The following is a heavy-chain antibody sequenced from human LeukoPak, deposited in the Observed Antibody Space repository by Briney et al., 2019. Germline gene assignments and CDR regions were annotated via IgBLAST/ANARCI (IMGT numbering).Heavy chain of an antibody. CDR1: GFTFSDYY. CDR2: ISSSGSTI. CDR3: ARDRLNIVVVSAAIPIDY. V-gene: IGHV3-11*04. Sequence: KPGGSLRLSCAASGFTFSDYYMSWIRQTPGKGLEWVSYISSSGSTIYYADSVKGRFTISRDNAKNSLYLQMNSLRAEDTAVYYCARDRLNIVVVSAAIPIDYWGQGTLVTVSS. D-gene: IGHD2-2*02. J-gene: IGHJ4*02.